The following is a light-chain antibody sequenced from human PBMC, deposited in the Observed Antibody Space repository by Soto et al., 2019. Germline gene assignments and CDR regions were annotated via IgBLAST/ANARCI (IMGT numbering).Light chain of an antibody. V-gene: IGLV1-40*01. CDR1: NSNLGTGYD. CDR2: GNV. Sequence: QSVLTQPPSVSGAPGQTVTISCTGSNSNLGTGYDVQWFRQVPGTAPKLLIFGNVHRPSGVPDRFSGSKSGTSASLAIAGLQADDESDYYCQCFDTTLSGWVFGGGTKLTVL. CDR3: QCFDTTLSGWV. J-gene: IGLJ3*02.